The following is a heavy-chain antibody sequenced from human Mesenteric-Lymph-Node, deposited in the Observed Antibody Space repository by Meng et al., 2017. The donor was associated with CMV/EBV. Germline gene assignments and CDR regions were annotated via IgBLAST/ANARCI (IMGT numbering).Heavy chain of an antibody. CDR3: AAARSHSNYCDSSCSRGVGY. V-gene: IGHV1-58*01. CDR1: GFTFTNSA. D-gene: IGHD3-22*01. CDR2: IVVGSGKT. Sequence: SVKVSCKASGFTFTNSAVQWVRQARGQRLEWIGWIVVGSGKTNYAQKFQERVTLTRDMSTSTAYMELSSLRSEDTAMFCCAAARSHSNYCDSSCSRGVGYWGQGTLVTVSS. J-gene: IGHJ4*02.